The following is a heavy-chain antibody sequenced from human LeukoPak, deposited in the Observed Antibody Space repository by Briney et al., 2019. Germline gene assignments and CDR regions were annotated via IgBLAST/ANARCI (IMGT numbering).Heavy chain of an antibody. J-gene: IGHJ6*02. CDR3: ASQAVLRYFDWLWPSDGMDV. CDR2: FDPEDGET. CDR1: GYTLTELS. V-gene: IGHV1-24*01. Sequence: GASVKVSCKVSGYTLTELSMHWVRQAPGKGLEWMGGFDPEDGETIYAQKFQGRVTMTEDTSTDTAYMELSSLRSEDTAVYYCASQAVLRYFDWLWPSDGMDVWGQGTTVTVSS. D-gene: IGHD3-9*01.